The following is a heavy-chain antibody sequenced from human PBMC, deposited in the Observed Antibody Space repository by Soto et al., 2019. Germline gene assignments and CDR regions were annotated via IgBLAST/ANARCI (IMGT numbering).Heavy chain of an antibody. V-gene: IGHV1-18*01. CDR3: ARDALTGTTYYYYYYTDV. CDR2: ISAYNGNT. CDR1: GYTFTSYG. J-gene: IGHJ6*03. D-gene: IGHD1-7*01. Sequence: ASVKVSCKASGYTFTSYGISWVRQAPGQGLEWMGWISAYNGNTNYAQKLQGRVTMTTDTSTSTAYMELGSLRSDDTAVYYCARDALTGTTYYYYYYTDVWAKRTTVTVS.